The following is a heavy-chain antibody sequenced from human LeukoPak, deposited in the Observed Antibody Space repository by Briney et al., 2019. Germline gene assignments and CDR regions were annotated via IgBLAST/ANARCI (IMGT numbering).Heavy chain of an antibody. CDR2: IGSSSSTI. Sequence: GGSLRLSCAASGFTFSSYSMNWVRQAPGKGLEWVSYIGSSSSTIYYADSVKGRFTIPRDNAKNSLYLQMNSLRAEDTAVYYCARRGYGSGSYYNELDYWGQGTLVTVSS. D-gene: IGHD3-10*01. V-gene: IGHV3-48*01. CDR1: GFTFSSYS. J-gene: IGHJ4*02. CDR3: ARRGYGSGSYYNELDY.